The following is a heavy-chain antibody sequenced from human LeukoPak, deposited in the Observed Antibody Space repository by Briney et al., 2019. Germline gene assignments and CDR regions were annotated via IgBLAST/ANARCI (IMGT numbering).Heavy chain of an antibody. D-gene: IGHD6-13*01. CDR2: INSDGSST. CDR3: ARDFIAAAGNS. Sequence: PGGSLRLSCAASGFTFSSYWMHWVRQVPGKGLVWVSRINSDGSSTSYAYSVKGRFTISRDNAKNTLCLQMNSLRAEDTAVYYCARDFIAAAGNSWGQGTLVTVSS. CDR1: GFTFSSYW. J-gene: IGHJ5*02. V-gene: IGHV3-74*01.